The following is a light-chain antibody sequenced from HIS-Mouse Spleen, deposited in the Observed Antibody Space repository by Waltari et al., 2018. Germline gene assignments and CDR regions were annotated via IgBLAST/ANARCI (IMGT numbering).Light chain of an antibody. Sequence: IQLTQSPSFLSASVGDRVTITCRASQGISSYLAWYQQKPGKAPKLLIYAASTLQSGVPSRFSGSGSGTEFTLTISSLQPEDFATYYCQQLNSYPPTFGQGTKVESK. CDR1: QGISSY. J-gene: IGKJ1*01. CDR2: AAS. V-gene: IGKV1-9*01. CDR3: QQLNSYPPT.